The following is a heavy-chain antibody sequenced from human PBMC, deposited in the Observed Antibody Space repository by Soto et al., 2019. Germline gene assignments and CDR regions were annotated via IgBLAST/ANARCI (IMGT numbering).Heavy chain of an antibody. CDR1: GGSIRDYY. CDR3: AREPRA. J-gene: IGHJ5*02. Sequence: PSETLSLTCTVSGGSIRDYYWGWIRQSPGKGLEWIGYIYYTGTTKYNPSLKSRVTISVDSSKNQFSLKLDSVTAADTAVYYCAREPRAWGQGTLVTVSS. V-gene: IGHV4-59*12. CDR2: IYYTGTT.